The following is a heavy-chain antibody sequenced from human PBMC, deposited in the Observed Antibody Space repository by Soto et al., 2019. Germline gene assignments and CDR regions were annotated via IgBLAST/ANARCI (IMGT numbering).Heavy chain of an antibody. CDR3: ARVGSSIATRPFDY. D-gene: IGHD6-6*01. Sequence: SETLSLTCTVSGGSISSGDYYWSWIRQPPGKGLEWIGYIYYSGITYYNPSLKSRVTISVDTSKNQFSLKLSSVTAADTAVYYCARVGSSIATRPFDYWGQGTLVTVSS. CDR2: IYYSGIT. J-gene: IGHJ4*02. CDR1: GGSISSGDYY. V-gene: IGHV4-30-4*01.